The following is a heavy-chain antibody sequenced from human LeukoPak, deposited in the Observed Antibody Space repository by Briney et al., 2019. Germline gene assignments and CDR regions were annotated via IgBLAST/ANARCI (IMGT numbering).Heavy chain of an antibody. D-gene: IGHD1-26*01. CDR1: GGSFSGYY. CDR3: ARGPSEWELKRGRYFDY. J-gene: IGHJ4*02. CDR2: INHSGST. V-gene: IGHV4-34*01. Sequence: SETLSLTCAVYGGSFSGYYWSWIRQPPGKGLEWIGEINHSGSTNYNPSLKSRVTISVDTSKNQFSLKLSSVPAADTAVYYCARGPSEWELKRGRYFDYWGQGTLVTVSS.